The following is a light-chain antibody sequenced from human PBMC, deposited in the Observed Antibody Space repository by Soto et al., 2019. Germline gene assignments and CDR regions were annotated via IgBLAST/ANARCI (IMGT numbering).Light chain of an antibody. V-gene: IGKV3-11*01. Sequence: EIVLTQSPATLSLSPGERATLSCRASQSVSSYLAWYQQKPGQAPRLLIYDASNSATGIPARFSDSGSGTEFTLTISSLESEDFAVYYCQQRSNWPPLLTFGGGTKEEIK. CDR3: QQRSNWPPLLT. CDR1: QSVSSY. CDR2: DAS. J-gene: IGKJ4*01.